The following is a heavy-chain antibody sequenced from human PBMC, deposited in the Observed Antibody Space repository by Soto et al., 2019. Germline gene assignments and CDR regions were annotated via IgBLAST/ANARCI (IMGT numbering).Heavy chain of an antibody. CDR2: IYYSGST. CDR3: AREITRGYYYYGMDV. CDR1: GGSISSGGYY. J-gene: IGHJ6*02. Sequence: RSLPCTVSGGSISSGGYYWSWIRQHPGKGLEWIGYIYYSGSTYYNPSLKSRVTISVDTSKNQFSLKLSSVTAADTAVYYCAREITRGYYYYGMDVWGQGTTVTVSS. D-gene: IGHD1-26*01. V-gene: IGHV4-31*03.